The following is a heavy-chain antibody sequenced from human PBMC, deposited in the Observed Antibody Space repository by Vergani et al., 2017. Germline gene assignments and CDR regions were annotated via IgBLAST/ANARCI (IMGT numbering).Heavy chain of an antibody. Sequence: EVQLVESGGGFVQPGGSLRLSCAASGFTFSSYWMHWVRQAPGKGLVWVSRINSDGSSPSYADSVKGRFTISRDNAKNTLYLQMNSLRAEDTAVYYCARGSVAGPDLFDYWGQGTLVTVSS. J-gene: IGHJ4*02. CDR2: INSDGSSP. D-gene: IGHD6-19*01. CDR3: ARGSVAGPDLFDY. CDR1: GFTFSSYW. V-gene: IGHV3-74*01.